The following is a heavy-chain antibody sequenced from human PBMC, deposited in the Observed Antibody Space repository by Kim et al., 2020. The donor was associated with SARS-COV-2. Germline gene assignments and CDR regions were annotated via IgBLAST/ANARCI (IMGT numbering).Heavy chain of an antibody. D-gene: IGHD1-26*01. Sequence: GGSLRLSCAASGFTVSSNYMSWVRQAPGKGLEWVSVIYSGGSTYYADSVKGRFTISRDNSKNTLYLQMNSLRAEDTAVYYCARESLAPLGATGEGDYWGQGTLVTVSS. CDR1: GFTVSSNY. V-gene: IGHV3-53*01. J-gene: IGHJ4*02. CDR3: ARESLAPLGATGEGDY. CDR2: IYSGGST.